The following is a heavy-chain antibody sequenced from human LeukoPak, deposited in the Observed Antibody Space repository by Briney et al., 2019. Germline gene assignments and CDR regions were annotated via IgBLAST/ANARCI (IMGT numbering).Heavy chain of an antibody. D-gene: IGHD6-19*01. Sequence: GGSLRLSCAASGFTFSSYGMHWVRQAPGKGLEWVAVISYDGSNKYYADSVKGRFTISRDNSKNTLYLQLNSLRAEDTAVYYCAKAGGWTNYFDYWGQGTLVTVSS. CDR1: GFTFSSYG. CDR3: AKAGGWTNYFDY. J-gene: IGHJ4*02. CDR2: ISYDGSNK. V-gene: IGHV3-30*18.